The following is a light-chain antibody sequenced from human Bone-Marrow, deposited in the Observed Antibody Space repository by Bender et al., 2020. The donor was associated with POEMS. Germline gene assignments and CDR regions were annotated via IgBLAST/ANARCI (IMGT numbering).Light chain of an antibody. V-gene: IGLV1-50*01. CDR2: INN. Sequence: QSVLTQPPSVTGAPGQRVTISCTGSNSNIGADSDVHWYQQVPGRAPKLLIYINNQRPSGVPDRFSGSKSGTSASLAISGLQSEDEADYYCAAWEDSLNGWVFGGGTKLTVL. CDR3: AAWEDSLNGWV. J-gene: IGLJ3*02. CDR1: NSNIGADSD.